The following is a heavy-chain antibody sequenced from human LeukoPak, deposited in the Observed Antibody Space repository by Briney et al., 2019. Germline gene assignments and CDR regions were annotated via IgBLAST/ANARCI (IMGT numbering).Heavy chain of an antibody. Sequence: PGGPLRLSCAASGFTFDDYAMHWVRQAPGKGLEWVSLISGDGGSTYYADSVKGRFTISRDNSKNSLYLQMNSLRTEDTALYYCAKDYGVYDSSGYTYDAFDIWGQGTMVTVSS. D-gene: IGHD3-22*01. J-gene: IGHJ3*02. CDR2: ISGDGGST. V-gene: IGHV3-43*02. CDR1: GFTFDDYA. CDR3: AKDYGVYDSSGYTYDAFDI.